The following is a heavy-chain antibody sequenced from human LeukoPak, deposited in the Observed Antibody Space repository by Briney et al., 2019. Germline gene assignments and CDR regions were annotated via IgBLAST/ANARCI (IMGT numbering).Heavy chain of an antibody. D-gene: IGHD3-3*01. CDR3: VRLGPSRYFFDY. CDR1: GYKFTDYW. J-gene: IGHJ4*02. V-gene: IGHV5-51*01. CDR2: VDPSDSDT. Sequence: GESLKISCKVSGYKFTDYWIGWVRQMPGQGLEGMGIVDPSDSDTRYSPSFQGQVTISADNAITTAYLQWSTVEASDTAMYYCVRLGPSRYFFDYWGQGTQVTVSS.